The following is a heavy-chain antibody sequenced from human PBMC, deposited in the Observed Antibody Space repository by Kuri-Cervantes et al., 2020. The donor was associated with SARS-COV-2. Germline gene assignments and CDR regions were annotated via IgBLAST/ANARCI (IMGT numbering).Heavy chain of an antibody. Sequence: GESLKIPCAASGFNFSRTDMHWVRQAPGKGLEWVAVISNDGKNKKCIGSGKGRFTIPRDNSQNTLYLRMTSLRSEDTAMYYCAKDRFGVHDFWGQGTLVTVSS. CDR1: GFNFSRTD. CDR3: AKDRFGVHDF. V-gene: IGHV3-30*18. CDR2: ISNDGKNK. D-gene: IGHD2-8*01. J-gene: IGHJ4*02.